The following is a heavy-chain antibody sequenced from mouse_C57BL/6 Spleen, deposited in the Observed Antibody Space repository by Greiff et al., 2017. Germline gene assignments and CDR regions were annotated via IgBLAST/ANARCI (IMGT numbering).Heavy chain of an antibody. CDR2: INYDGSST. CDR1: GFTFSDYY. J-gene: IGHJ4*01. Sequence: EVKLVESEGGLVQPGSSMKLSCTASGFTFSDYYMAWVRQVPEKGLEWVANINYDGSSTYYLDSLKSRFIISRDNAKNILYLQMSSLKSEDTATYYCARGDYYSNYAMDYWGQGTSVTVSS. V-gene: IGHV5-16*01. CDR3: ARGDYYSNYAMDY. D-gene: IGHD2-5*01.